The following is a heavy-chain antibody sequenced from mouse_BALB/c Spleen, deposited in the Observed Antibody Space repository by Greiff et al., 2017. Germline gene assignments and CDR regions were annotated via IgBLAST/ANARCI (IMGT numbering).Heavy chain of an antibody. V-gene: IGHV7-1*02. CDR1: GFTFSDFY. D-gene: IGHD1-1*02. Sequence: EVKVVESGGGLVQPGGSLRLSCATSGFTFSDFYMEWVRQPPGKRLEWIAASRNKANDYTTEYSASVKGRFIVSRDTSQSILYLQMNALRAEDTAIYYCARDAVVWCLDYWSQGTTLTVSS. CDR2: SRNKANDYTT. CDR3: ARDAVVWCLDY. J-gene: IGHJ2*01.